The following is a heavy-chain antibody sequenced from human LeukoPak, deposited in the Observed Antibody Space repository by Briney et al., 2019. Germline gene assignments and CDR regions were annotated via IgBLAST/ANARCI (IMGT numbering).Heavy chain of an antibody. J-gene: IGHJ4*02. CDR1: GYTFTGYY. CDR3: ARASGTMVRGVIVGNGADY. Sequence: ASVKVSCKASGYTFTGYYMHCVRQAPGQGLEWMGWINPNSGGTNYAQKFQGRVTMTRDTSISTAYMELSRLRSDDTAVYYCARASGTMVRGVIVGNGADYWGQGTLVTVSS. CDR2: INPNSGGT. D-gene: IGHD3-10*01. V-gene: IGHV1-2*02.